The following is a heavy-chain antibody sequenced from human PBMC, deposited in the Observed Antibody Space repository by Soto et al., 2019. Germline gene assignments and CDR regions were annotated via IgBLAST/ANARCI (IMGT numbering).Heavy chain of an antibody. D-gene: IGHD3-3*01. CDR2: IKQDGTER. J-gene: IGHJ4*02. CDR1: GFTFSTFW. Sequence: GGSLRLSCAASGFTFSTFWMVWVRQAPGKGPEWVANIKQDGTERYYVDSVKGRFTISRDNAKNSLYLQMNSLRAEDTAVYYCARGTLWNGYQFFDYWGQGTLVTVS. V-gene: IGHV3-7*01. CDR3: ARGTLWNGYQFFDY.